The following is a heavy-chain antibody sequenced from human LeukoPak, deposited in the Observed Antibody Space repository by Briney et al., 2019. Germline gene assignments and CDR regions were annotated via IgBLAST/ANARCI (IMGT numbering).Heavy chain of an antibody. Sequence: SQTLSLTCTVSGVSINSGNYYWSWIRQHPGKGLEWIGYIYYSGSTYYNPSLKSRVTISVDTSKNQFSLKLSSVTAADTAVYYCARDDIAASGTGGYFDYWGQGTLVTVSS. CDR3: ARDDIAASGTGGYFDY. J-gene: IGHJ4*02. CDR1: GVSINSGNYY. CDR2: IYYSGST. D-gene: IGHD6-13*01. V-gene: IGHV4-31*03.